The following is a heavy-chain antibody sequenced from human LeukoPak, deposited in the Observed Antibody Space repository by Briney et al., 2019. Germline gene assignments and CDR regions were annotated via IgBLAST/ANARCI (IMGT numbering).Heavy chain of an antibody. V-gene: IGHV4-39*07. CDR3: AREIYYDSSAYDY. CDR2: VYHSGSI. D-gene: IGHD3-22*01. CDR1: GVSISSSGYY. Sequence: SETLSLTCTVSGVSISSSGYYWAWIRQPPGQGLEWVGSVYHSGSIYYNPSLKSRVIMSVDTSKNQFSLKLSSLTAADTAIYYCAREIYYDSSAYDYWGQGTLVTVSS. J-gene: IGHJ4*02.